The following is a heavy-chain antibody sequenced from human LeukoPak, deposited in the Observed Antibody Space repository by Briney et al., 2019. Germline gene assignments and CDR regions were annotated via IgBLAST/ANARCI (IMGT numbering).Heavy chain of an antibody. V-gene: IGHV4-59*01. CDR1: GGSLRSYY. J-gene: IGHJ6*02. CDR3: ARDLGYSGYDYYYYYGMDV. CDR2: IYYSGST. D-gene: IGHD5-12*01. Sequence: PSETLSLTRTVSGGSLRSYYRSWIRQPPGKGLEWIGDIYYSGSTNHNPSLKSRVTISVDTSKNQFSLKLSSVTAADTAVYYCARDLGYSGYDYYYYYGMDVWGQGTTVTVSS.